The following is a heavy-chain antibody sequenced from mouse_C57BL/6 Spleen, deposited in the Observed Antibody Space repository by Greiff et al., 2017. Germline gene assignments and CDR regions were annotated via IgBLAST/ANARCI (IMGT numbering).Heavy chain of an antibody. Sequence: QVQLQQSGAELMKPGASVKLSCKATGYTFTGYWIEWVKQRPGHGLEWIGEILPGSGSTNYNEKFKGKATFTADTSSSTAYMQLSSLTTEDSAIYYCARGDGSRRRGYFDVWGTGTTVTVSA. CDR3: ARGDGSRRRGYFDV. CDR1: GYTFTGYW. CDR2: ILPGSGST. D-gene: IGHD1-1*01. V-gene: IGHV1-9*01. J-gene: IGHJ1*03.